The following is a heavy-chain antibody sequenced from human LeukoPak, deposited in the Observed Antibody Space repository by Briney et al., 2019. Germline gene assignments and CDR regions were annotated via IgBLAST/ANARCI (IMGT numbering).Heavy chain of an antibody. J-gene: IGHJ4*02. Sequence: GGSLRLSCAASGFTFSSYAMSWVRQAPGKGLEWVSAISGSGGSTYYADSVKGRFTISGDNSKNTPYLQMNSLRAEDTAVYYCAKYGPGGWELWLDYWGQGTLVTVSS. CDR2: ISGSGGST. V-gene: IGHV3-23*01. CDR1: GFTFSSYA. CDR3: AKYGPGGWELWLDY. D-gene: IGHD1-26*01.